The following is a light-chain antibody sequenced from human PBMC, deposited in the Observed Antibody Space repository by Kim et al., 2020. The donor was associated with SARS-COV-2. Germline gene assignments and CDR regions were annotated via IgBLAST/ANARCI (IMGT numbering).Light chain of an antibody. V-gene: IGLV2-11*01. CDR1: SSDVGDYDY. J-gene: IGLJ3*02. CDR2: DVT. Sequence: QSALTQPRSVSGSPGQSVTISCTGTSSDVGDYDYVSWYQQRPGKAPQLMIYDVTKRPSGVPDRFSGSKSGNTASLTISGLQAEDEADYSCCSYAGSYTWVFGGGTKVTVL. CDR3: CSYAGSYTWV.